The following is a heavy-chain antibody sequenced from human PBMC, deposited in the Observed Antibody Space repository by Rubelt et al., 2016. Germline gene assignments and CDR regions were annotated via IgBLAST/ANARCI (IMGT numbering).Heavy chain of an antibody. J-gene: IGHJ4*02. Sequence: IYYSGSTNYNPSLKSRVTISVDKSKNQFSLKLSSVTAADTAVYYCARGDRIAAAGTFDYWGQGTLVTVSS. V-gene: IGHV4-61*05. D-gene: IGHD6-13*01. CDR2: IYYSGST. CDR3: ARGDRIAAAGTFDY.